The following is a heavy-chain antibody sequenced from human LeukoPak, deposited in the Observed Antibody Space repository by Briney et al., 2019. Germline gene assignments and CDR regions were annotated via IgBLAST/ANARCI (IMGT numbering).Heavy chain of an antibody. V-gene: IGHV3-7*03. CDR2: IKEDGNEE. Sequence: GGSLRLSCAASGFPFNIYWMSWVRQAPGKGLEWVAHIKEDGNEEYSLDSVKGRFTISRDNAKNLLFLQMNSLKVEDTAVYYCARGTLGYCSSTSCYTFDPWGQGTLVTVSS. CDR3: ARGTLGYCSSTSCYTFDP. D-gene: IGHD2-2*02. CDR1: GFPFNIYW. J-gene: IGHJ5*02.